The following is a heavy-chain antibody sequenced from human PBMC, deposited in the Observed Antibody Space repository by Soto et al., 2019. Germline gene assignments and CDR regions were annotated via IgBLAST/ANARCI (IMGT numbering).Heavy chain of an antibody. V-gene: IGHV3-33*01. Sequence: QVQLVESGGGVVQPGRSLRLSCAASGFTFSSYGMHWVRQAPGKGLEWEAVIWYDGSNKYYADSVKGRFTISRDNSKNTLYLQMNSLIAEDTAVYYCARDTARDKVRIYYGMDVWGLGTTVTVSS. CDR2: IWYDGSNK. D-gene: IGHD3-10*01. J-gene: IGHJ6*02. CDR1: GFTFSSYG. CDR3: ARDTARDKVRIYYGMDV.